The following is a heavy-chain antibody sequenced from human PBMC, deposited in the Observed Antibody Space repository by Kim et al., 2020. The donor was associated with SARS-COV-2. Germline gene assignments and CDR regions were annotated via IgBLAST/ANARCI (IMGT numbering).Heavy chain of an antibody. V-gene: IGHV3-30*18. J-gene: IGHJ6*02. D-gene: IGHD2-8*01. Sequence: GGSLRLSCAASGFTFSTHAMHWVRQAPGKGLEWVAFMSFDGSDKHYADSVKGRFTMSRDNSKNTLYLQMNSLRPEDTAVYYCAKDFPNSYGMDVWGQGTTVTVSS. CDR3: AKDFPNSYGMDV. CDR1: GFTFSTHA. CDR2: MSFDGSDK.